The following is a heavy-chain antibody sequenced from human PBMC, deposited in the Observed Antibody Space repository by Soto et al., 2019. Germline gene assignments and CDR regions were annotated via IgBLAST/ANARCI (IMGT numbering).Heavy chain of an antibody. CDR3: ASTTAMSRGYFDY. J-gene: IGHJ4*02. D-gene: IGHD5-18*01. CDR2: IYNSGST. V-gene: IGHV4-61*02. Sequence: PSDTRSITRPVSCDPISSSINYWSWIRQPGGKGLECIGRIYNSGSTNYKPSLKSRVTMAVETSKNQLSLKLSSVTAADTGVYYFASTTAMSRGYFDYWGQGSLVTVSS. CDR1: CDPISSSINY.